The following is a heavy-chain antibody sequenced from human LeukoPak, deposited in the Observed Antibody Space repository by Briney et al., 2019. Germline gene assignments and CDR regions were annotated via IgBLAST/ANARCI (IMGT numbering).Heavy chain of an antibody. Sequence: PSETVSLTCTVSGGSISSSSYFWGWIRQPPGKGLEWIGTIYYSGSTQYNPSLKSRVTISVDTSKNQFSLKLSSVTAADTAVYYCARVDSSGYHSDYWGQGTLVTVSS. CDR3: ARVDSSGYHSDY. CDR2: IYYSGST. CDR1: GGSISSSSYF. V-gene: IGHV4-39*07. J-gene: IGHJ4*02. D-gene: IGHD3-22*01.